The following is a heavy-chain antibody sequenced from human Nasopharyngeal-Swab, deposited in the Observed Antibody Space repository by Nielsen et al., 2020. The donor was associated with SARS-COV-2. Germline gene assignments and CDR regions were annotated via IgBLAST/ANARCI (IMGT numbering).Heavy chain of an antibody. CDR2: IYSGGST. CDR3: AKDQGGSSWYGGAYYYYGMDV. V-gene: IGHV3-53*01. Sequence: GGSLRLSCAASGFTFSSYDMHWVRQATGKGLEWVSVIYSGGSTYYADSVKGRFTISRDNSKNTLYLQMNSLRAEDTAVYYCAKDQGGSSWYGGAYYYYGMDVWGQGTTVTVSS. J-gene: IGHJ6*02. D-gene: IGHD6-13*01. CDR1: GFTFSSYD.